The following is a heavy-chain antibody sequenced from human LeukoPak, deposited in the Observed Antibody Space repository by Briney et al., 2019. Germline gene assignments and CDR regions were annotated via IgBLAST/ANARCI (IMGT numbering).Heavy chain of an antibody. CDR2: LSSTGNT. J-gene: IGHJ4*02. CDR3: ARRTGFDLFDY. CDR1: GDSIRSYH. Sequence: PSETLSLTCTVSGDSIRSYHWGWIRQSPGKGLEWIGYLSSTGNTTYNPSPESRVTISVDTSKTQFSLRLTSVTAADTALYFCARRTGFDLFDYWGQGTLVTVSS. D-gene: IGHD3/OR15-3a*01. V-gene: IGHV4-4*09.